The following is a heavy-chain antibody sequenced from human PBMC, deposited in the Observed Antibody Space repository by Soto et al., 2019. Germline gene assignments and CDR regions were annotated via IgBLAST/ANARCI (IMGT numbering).Heavy chain of an antibody. V-gene: IGHV3-53*01. CDR1: GFSVSSNY. CDR3: ATQRHPRGTVRDTSTLDP. CDR2: HYSGGST. Sequence: GGSLRLSCAISGFSVSSNYLSWVRQAPGKGLEWVSVHYSGGSTYYADSVQGRFTISRDNSTNTLYLQMRRVRADDTAVYFCATQRHPRGTVRDTSTLDPWGQGTQVTVSS. D-gene: IGHD5-18*01. J-gene: IGHJ5*02.